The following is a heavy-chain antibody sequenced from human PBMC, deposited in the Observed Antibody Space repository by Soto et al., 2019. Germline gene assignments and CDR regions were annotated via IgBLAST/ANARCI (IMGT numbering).Heavy chain of an antibody. Sequence: QVQLQQWGAGLLKPSETLSLNCAVNGGSLSGYYWSWIRQPPGKGLEWIGEIKDGGRTNYSPSLKCXXHXSXXRSNNQLSLRLYCVTAADTGVYYCARGQEGVVATHWDQGTLVTGSS. CDR2: IKDGGRT. D-gene: IGHD5-12*01. CDR1: GGSLSGYY. V-gene: IGHV4-34*01. CDR3: ARGQEGVVATH. J-gene: IGHJ4*02.